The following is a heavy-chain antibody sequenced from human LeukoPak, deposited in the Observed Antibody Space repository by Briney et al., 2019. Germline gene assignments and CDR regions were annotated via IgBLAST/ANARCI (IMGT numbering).Heavy chain of an antibody. V-gene: IGHV3-66*01. CDR1: GFTVSSNY. CDR2: IYSGGST. J-gene: IGHJ3*02. Sequence: GGSLRLSCAASGFTVSSNYMSWVRQAPGKGLEWVSVIYSGGSTYYADSVKGRFTISRDNSKNTLYLQMNSLRAEDTAVYYCARGEWEEAFGIWGQGTMVTVSS. CDR3: ARGEWEEAFGI. D-gene: IGHD1-26*01.